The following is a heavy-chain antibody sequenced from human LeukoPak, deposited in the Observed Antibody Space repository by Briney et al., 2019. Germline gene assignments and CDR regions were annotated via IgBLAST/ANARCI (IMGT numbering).Heavy chain of an antibody. J-gene: IGHJ4*02. D-gene: IGHD6-13*01. CDR1: GFTFSSYS. CDR2: ISSSSSTI. V-gene: IGHV3-48*04. CDR3: ARALDSSSWYWAFDY. Sequence: GGSLRLSCAASGFTFSSYSMNWVRQAPGKGLEWVSYISSSSSTIYYADSVKGRFTISRDNAKNSLYLQMNSLRAEDTAVYYCARALDSSSWYWAFDYWGQGTLVTVSS.